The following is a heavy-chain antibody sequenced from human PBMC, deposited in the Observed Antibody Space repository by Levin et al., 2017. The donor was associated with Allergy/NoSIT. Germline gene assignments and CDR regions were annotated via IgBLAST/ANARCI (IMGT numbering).Heavy chain of an antibody. Sequence: SQTLSLPFPFSFFSILLFYPSFLFILHPPGLGLAWIGYIYHTGGSYYNPSLKSRATMSVDTSKNQFSLKVNSVTAADTAVYYCARCLVGVRGVVMMYYFDYWGQGNLVTVSS. V-gene: IGHV4-30-4*01. CDR2: IYHTGGS. D-gene: IGHD3-10*01. CDR1: FFSILLFYPS. J-gene: IGHJ4*02. CDR3: ARCLVGVRGVVMMYYFDY.